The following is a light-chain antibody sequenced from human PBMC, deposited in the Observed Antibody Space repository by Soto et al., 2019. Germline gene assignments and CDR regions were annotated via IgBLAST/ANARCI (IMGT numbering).Light chain of an antibody. Sequence: QAVVTQPPSASGTPGQRVTISCSGSSSNIGSNTVNWYQQLAGTAPKLLISSNNQRPSGVPDRGSGSKSGTSASLAISWLQSEDEADYYCAAWDDSLNGPVFGGGTKLTVL. CDR1: SSNIGSNT. V-gene: IGLV1-44*01. J-gene: IGLJ2*01. CDR2: SNN. CDR3: AAWDDSLNGPV.